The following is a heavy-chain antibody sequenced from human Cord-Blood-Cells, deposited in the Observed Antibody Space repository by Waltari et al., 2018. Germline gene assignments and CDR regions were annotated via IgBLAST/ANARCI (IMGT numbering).Heavy chain of an antibody. CDR3: ATDQDGYSGYDYIDY. CDR1: GYTLTELS. Sequence: QVQLVQSGAEVKKPGASVKVSCKVSGYTLTELSMHWVRPAPGKGLEGMGGFDHEDGGTIYGQKLQGRVTMTEDTNTDTAYMELSSLRSEDTAVYYCATDQDGYSGYDYIDYWGQGTLVTVSS. J-gene: IGHJ4*02. V-gene: IGHV1-24*01. D-gene: IGHD5-12*01. CDR2: FDHEDGGT.